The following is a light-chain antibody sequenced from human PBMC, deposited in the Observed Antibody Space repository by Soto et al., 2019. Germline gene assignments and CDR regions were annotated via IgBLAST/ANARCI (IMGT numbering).Light chain of an antibody. CDR3: SSYTGISTYV. Sequence: QSALTQPASVSGSLGQSITISCTGTSSDVGVYDYVSWYQQHPDKAPKLMIYDVTNRPSGVSNRFSGSKSGNTASLTISGLQAEDEADYYCSSYTGISTYVFGTGTKVTVL. J-gene: IGLJ1*01. V-gene: IGLV2-14*03. CDR2: DVT. CDR1: SSDVGVYDY.